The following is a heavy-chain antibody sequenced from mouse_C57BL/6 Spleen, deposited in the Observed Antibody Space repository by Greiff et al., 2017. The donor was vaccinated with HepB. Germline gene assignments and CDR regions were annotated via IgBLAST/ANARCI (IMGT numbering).Heavy chain of an antibody. J-gene: IGHJ2*01. CDR1: GYTFTNYW. CDR3: ARGYYGSSLYYFDY. D-gene: IGHD1-1*01. Sequence: QVQLQQSGAELVRPGTSVKMSCKASGYTFTNYWIGWAKQRPGHGLEWIGDIYPGGGYTNYNEKFKGKATLTADKSSSTAYMQFCSLTSEDSAIYYCARGYYGSSLYYFDYWGQGTTLTVSS. CDR2: IYPGGGYT. V-gene: IGHV1-63*01.